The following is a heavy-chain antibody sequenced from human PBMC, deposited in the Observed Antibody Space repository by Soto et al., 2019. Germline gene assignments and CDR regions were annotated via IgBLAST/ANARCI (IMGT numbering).Heavy chain of an antibody. CDR3: ARGDSSSWPAYYYYGMDV. V-gene: IGHV3-30*03. D-gene: IGHD6-13*01. Sequence: QVQLVGSGGGVVQPGRSLRLSCAASGFTFSSYGMHWVRQAPGKGLEWVAVISYDGSNKYYADSVKGRFTISRDNSKNTLYLQMNSLRAEDTAVYYCARGDSSSWPAYYYYGMDVWGQGTTVTVSS. CDR2: ISYDGSNK. J-gene: IGHJ6*02. CDR1: GFTFSSYG.